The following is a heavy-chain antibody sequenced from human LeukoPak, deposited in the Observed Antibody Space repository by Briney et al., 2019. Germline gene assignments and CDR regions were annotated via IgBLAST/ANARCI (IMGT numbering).Heavy chain of an antibody. CDR3: ARETPRRGETRDGYR. CDR2: IKQDGSEK. CDR1: GFTFSSYW. J-gene: IGHJ4*02. V-gene: IGHV3-7*01. Sequence: GGSLRLSCAASGFTFSSYWMSWVRQAPGKGLEWVANIKQDGSEKYYADSVKGRFTISRDNPKNLPFLQINSLRVEDTAVYYCARETPRRGETRDGYRWGQGTVVTVSS. D-gene: IGHD5-24*01.